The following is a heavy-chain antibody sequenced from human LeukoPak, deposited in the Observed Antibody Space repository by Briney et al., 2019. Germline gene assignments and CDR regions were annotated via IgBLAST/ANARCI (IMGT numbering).Heavy chain of an antibody. J-gene: IGHJ6*03. V-gene: IGHV1-2*02. CDR1: GFTFSGYY. CDR3: ARDYYYYMDV. Sequence: ASVKVSCKASGFTFSGYYMHWVRQAPGQGLEWMGWINLDSGVTQYAQKFQDRVTLSRDTSITTAYMEMTTLRSDDTAVFYCARDYYYYMDVWGKGTTVIVSS. CDR2: INLDSGVT.